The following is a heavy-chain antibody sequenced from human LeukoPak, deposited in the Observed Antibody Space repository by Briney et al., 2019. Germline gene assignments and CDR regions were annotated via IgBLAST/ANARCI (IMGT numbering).Heavy chain of an antibody. V-gene: IGHV1-3*01. CDR3: ARDFTGLLPPSYYFDY. CDR2: INAGNGNT. J-gene: IGHJ4*02. D-gene: IGHD2-15*01. CDR1: GYTFTSYA. Sequence: ASVKVSCKASGYTFTSYAMHWVRQAPGQRLEWMGWINAGNGNTKYSQEFQGRVTMTRDTSISTAYMELSRLRSDDTALYYCARDFTGLLPPSYYFDYWGQGTLVTVSS.